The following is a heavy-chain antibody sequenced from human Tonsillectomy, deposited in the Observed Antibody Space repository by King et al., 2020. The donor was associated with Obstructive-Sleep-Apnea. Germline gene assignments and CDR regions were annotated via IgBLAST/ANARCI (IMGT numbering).Heavy chain of an antibody. Sequence: QLQESGPGLVKPSETLSLTCTVSGGSISSSAYFWGWVRQPPGKGLEWIGSIYYSGSTFFHPSLKSRVTLLIDTPKNQFSLKLSSVTAADTAVYYCARDNSGMLRGVIFDYGGQGTLVTVSS. D-gene: IGHD3-10*01. CDR1: GGSISSSAYF. CDR3: ARDNSGMLRGVIFDY. V-gene: IGHV4-39*07. CDR2: IYYSGST. J-gene: IGHJ4*02.